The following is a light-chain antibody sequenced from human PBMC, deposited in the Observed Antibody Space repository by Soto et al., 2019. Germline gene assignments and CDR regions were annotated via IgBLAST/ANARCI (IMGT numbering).Light chain of an antibody. Sequence: QSALTQPPSASGSPGQSVTISCTGTSSDVGGYNYVSWYQQHPAKAPKLMIYEVSKRPSGVPDRFSGSKSGNTASLTVSGLQAEDEADSYCSSYAGSNNFVFGTGTKLTVL. CDR3: SSYAGSNNFV. J-gene: IGLJ1*01. CDR1: SSDVGGYNY. CDR2: EVS. V-gene: IGLV2-8*01.